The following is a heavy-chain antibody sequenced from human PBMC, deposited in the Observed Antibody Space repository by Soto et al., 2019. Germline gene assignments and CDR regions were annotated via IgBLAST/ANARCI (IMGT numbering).Heavy chain of an antibody. V-gene: IGHV4-59*01. Sequence: QVQLQESGPGLLKPSESLSLTCAISGASISSYYCSCIRQPPGKVLEWIGYIYSSGRTNYNPSLKSRSTISVATSKNPFSLRLTSVTAADPAVYYGSGSRYKRGWWNPPFEYWGQGTLVTVSS. CDR3: SGSRYKRGWWNPPFEY. CDR1: GASISSYY. CDR2: IYSSGRT. J-gene: IGHJ4*02. D-gene: IGHD2-15*01.